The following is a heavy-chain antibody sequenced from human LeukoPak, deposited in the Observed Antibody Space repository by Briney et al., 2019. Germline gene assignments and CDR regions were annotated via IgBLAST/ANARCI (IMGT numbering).Heavy chain of an antibody. CDR2: INPNSGGT. Sequence: GASVKVSCKASGYTFTGYYMHWVRQAPGQGLEWMGWINPNSGGTNYAQKFQGRVTMTRDKSISTAYMELSRLRSDDTAVYYCATNSQWLVGNWFDPWGQGTLVTVSS. J-gene: IGHJ5*02. D-gene: IGHD6-19*01. CDR3: ATNSQWLVGNWFDP. CDR1: GYTFTGYY. V-gene: IGHV1-2*02.